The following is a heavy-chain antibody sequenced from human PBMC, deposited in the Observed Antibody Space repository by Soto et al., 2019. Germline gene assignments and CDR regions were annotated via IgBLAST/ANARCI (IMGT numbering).Heavy chain of an antibody. V-gene: IGHV3-23*01. CDR3: XXXXXXGSYTSWSFSV. CDR2: IHGDGDYI. CDR1: GFTFSCCA. J-gene: IGHJ2*01. Sequence: EVQVLESGGGLVQPGGSLKLSCAASGFTFSCCAMXXXXXXXXKGLEWVSTIHGDGDYIHYTDSVKGRFTISRDNXXXXXXXXXXXXXXXXXXXXXXXXXXXXGSYTSWSFSVWGRGTLVTVSP. D-gene: IGHD3-10*01.